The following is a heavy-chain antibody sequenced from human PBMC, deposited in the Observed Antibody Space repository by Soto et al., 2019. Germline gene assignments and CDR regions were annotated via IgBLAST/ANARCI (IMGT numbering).Heavy chain of an antibody. CDR2: IYHSGST. CDR3: ARTLGPQVTGYVDSDYRWTIDQ. Sequence: SETLSLTCAVSGGSISSGGYSWSWIRQPPGKGLEWIGYIYHSGSTYYNPSLKSRVTISVDRSKNQFSLKLSSVTAADTGVYFCARTLGPQVTGYVDSDYRWTIDQWGQGTLVTVSS. D-gene: IGHD4-4*01. CDR1: GGSISSGGYS. V-gene: IGHV4-30-2*01. J-gene: IGHJ4*02.